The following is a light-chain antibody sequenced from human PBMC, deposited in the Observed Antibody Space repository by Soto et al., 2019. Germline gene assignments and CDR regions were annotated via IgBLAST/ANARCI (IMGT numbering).Light chain of an antibody. Sequence: QSVLTQPPSVSAAPGQKVTISCSGSSSNIGNNYVFWYQQLPGTAPKLLIYDNDKRPSGIPDRFSGSKSGTSATLGITALQTGDEADYYCATWDRSLSVGVFGGGTKVTVL. CDR1: SSNIGNNY. J-gene: IGLJ2*01. CDR3: ATWDRSLSVGV. CDR2: DND. V-gene: IGLV1-51*01.